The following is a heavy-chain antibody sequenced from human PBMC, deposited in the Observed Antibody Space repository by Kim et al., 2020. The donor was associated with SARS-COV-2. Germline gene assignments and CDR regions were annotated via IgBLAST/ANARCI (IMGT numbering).Heavy chain of an antibody. V-gene: IGHV3-15*01. CDR1: GFTFSNAW. D-gene: IGHD5-12*01. CDR3: TFPYIVATMRFDP. J-gene: IGHJ5*02. Sequence: GGSLRLSCAASGFTFSNAWMSWVRQAPGKGLEWVGRITSKTDGGTTDYAAPVRGRFTISRDDSKNTLYLQMNNLKTEDTAMYYCTFPYIVATMRFDPWG. CDR2: ITSKTDGGTT.